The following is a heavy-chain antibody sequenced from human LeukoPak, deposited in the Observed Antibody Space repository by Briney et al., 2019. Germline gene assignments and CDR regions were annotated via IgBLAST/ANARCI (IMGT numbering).Heavy chain of an antibody. CDR2: ISYSGST. V-gene: IGHV4-61*01. CDR3: ARRHYYNGRAYYFLDY. CDR1: GGSVSSDNYY. D-gene: IGHD3-22*01. J-gene: IGHJ4*02. Sequence: SETLSLTCTVSGGSVSSDNYYWTWIRQPPGKGLQWIGYISYSGSTNYNPSPKSRVTISLHTSKNQFSLRLSSLTAADTAVYYCARRHYYNGRAYYFLDYWGQGTLVTVSS.